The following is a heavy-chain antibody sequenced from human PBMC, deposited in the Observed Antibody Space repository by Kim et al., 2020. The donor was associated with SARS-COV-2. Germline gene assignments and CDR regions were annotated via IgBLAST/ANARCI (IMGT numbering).Heavy chain of an antibody. J-gene: IGHJ5*02. D-gene: IGHD3-16*01. V-gene: IGHV3-7*01. CDR2: LNEDGSDK. CDR1: GFTFSSHW. CDR3: ARDDPGAYYES. Sequence: GGFLRLSCAASGFTFSSHWMTWVRQAPGKGLEWVAQLNEDGSDKYYLGSVKGRFTISRDNAKNSVYLQMNSLRAEDTALYYCARDDPGAYYESWGQGTLVTVTS.